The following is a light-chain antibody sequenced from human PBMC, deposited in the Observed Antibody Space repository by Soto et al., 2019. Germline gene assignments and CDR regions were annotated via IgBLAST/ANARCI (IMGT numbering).Light chain of an antibody. V-gene: IGKV3-15*01. J-gene: IGKJ2*01. Sequence: EIVMTQSPATLSVSPGERATLSCRASQSARSNLAWYQQKLGQAPRLLIYGASTRATGIPARFSGSGSGTEFTLTISSLQSEDFAIFYCQQYNDWPRTFGQGTKL. CDR3: QQYNDWPRT. CDR1: QSARSN. CDR2: GAS.